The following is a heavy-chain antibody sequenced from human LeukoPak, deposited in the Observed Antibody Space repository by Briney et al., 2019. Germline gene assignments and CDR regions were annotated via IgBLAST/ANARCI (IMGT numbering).Heavy chain of an antibody. D-gene: IGHD3-10*01. CDR3: ARRTMVRGVDY. V-gene: IGHV4-39*07. J-gene: IGHJ4*02. CDR2: IYYSGST. Sequence: SETLSLTCTVSGGSISSSSYYWGWIRQPPGKGLEWIGSIYYSGSTYYNPSLKSRVTISVDTSKNQFSLKLSSVTAADTAVYYCARRTMVRGVDYWGQGTLVTVSS. CDR1: GGSISSSSYY.